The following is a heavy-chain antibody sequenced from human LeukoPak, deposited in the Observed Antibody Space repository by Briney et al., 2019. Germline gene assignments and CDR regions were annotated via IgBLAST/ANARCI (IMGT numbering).Heavy chain of an antibody. D-gene: IGHD2-15*01. CDR1: GFTFSSYS. J-gene: IGHJ6*03. Sequence: PGGSLRLSCAASGFTFSSYSMNWVRQAQGKGLEWVSSISSSSSYIYYADSVKGRFTISRDNSKNTLYLQMNSLRAEDTAVYYCAKDPGYCSGGSCYSDYYYYMDVWGKGTTVTVSS. CDR3: AKDPGYCSGGSCYSDYYYYMDV. V-gene: IGHV3-21*01. CDR2: ISSSSSYI.